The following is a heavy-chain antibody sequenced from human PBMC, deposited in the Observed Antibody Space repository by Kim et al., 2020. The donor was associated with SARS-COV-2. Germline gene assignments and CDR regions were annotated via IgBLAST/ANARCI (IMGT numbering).Heavy chain of an antibody. CDR2: IYYRGST. CDR1: GGSISSYY. V-gene: IGHV4-59*08. J-gene: IGHJ5*02. CDR3: ARLGGYYYGSGSHNWFDP. Sequence: SETLSLTCTISGGSISSYYWRWIRQPPGKGLEWIGYIYYRGSTNYNPSLKSRVTISVDTSKNQFFLKLSSVTAADTAVYYCARLGGYYYGSGSHNWFDPWGQGTLVTVSS. D-gene: IGHD3-10*01.